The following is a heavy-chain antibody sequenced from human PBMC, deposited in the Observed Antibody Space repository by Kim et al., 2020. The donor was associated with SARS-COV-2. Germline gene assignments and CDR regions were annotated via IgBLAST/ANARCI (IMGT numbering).Heavy chain of an antibody. CDR1: GFTFSSYA. CDR3: AKEGEYDYVWGSYRHYFDY. D-gene: IGHD3-16*02. J-gene: IGHJ4*02. Sequence: GSLRLSCAASGFTFSSYAMSWVRQAPGKGLEWVSAISGSGGSTYYADSVKGRFTISRDNSKNTLYLQMNSLRAEDTAVYYCAKEGEYDYVWGSYRHYFDYWGQGTLVTVSS. CDR2: ISGSGGST. V-gene: IGHV3-23*01.